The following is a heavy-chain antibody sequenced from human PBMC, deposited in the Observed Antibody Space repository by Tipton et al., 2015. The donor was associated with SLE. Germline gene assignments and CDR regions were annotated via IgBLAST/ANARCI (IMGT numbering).Heavy chain of an antibody. J-gene: IGHJ6*04. Sequence: SLRLSCATSGFTFTNYAMCWVRQAPGKGLEWVSVIYNDYKTYYADSVKGRFTISTISRAESKNTVYLQMNSLRPEDTAMYYCARGYCSSPNCYEYQYSLDVWGKGTTVTVPS. CDR1: GFTFTNYA. D-gene: IGHD2-2*01. CDR2: IYNDYKT. V-gene: IGHV3-23*03. CDR3: ARGYCSSPNCYEYQYSLDV.